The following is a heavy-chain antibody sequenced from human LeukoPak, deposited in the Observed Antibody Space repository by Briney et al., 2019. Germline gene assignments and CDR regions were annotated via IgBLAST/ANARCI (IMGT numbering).Heavy chain of an antibody. Sequence: GGSLRLSCAASGFTVSSNYMSWVRQAPGKGLEWVSVIDSGGSTYYADSVKGRFTISRDNSRNTLYLQMNSLRAEDTAVYYCARSTVVTGRYYYYMDVWGEGTTVSVSS. V-gene: IGHV3-53*01. CDR3: ARSTVVTGRYYYYMDV. J-gene: IGHJ6*03. CDR1: GFTVSSNY. D-gene: IGHD4-23*01. CDR2: IDSGGST.